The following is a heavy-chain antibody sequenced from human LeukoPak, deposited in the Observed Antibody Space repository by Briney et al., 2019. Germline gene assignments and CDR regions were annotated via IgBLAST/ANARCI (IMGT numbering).Heavy chain of an antibody. J-gene: IGHJ4*02. CDR1: GGSISSSSYY. V-gene: IGHV4-39*07. D-gene: IGHD1-20*01. CDR2: IYYSGST. CDR3: ARDPLNWDAGL. Sequence: SETLSLTCTVSGGSISSSSYYWGWIGQPPGKGLEWIGSIYYSGSTYYNPSLKSRVTMSVDTSKNQFSLKLSSVTAADTAVYYCARDPLNWDAGLWGQGTLVTVSS.